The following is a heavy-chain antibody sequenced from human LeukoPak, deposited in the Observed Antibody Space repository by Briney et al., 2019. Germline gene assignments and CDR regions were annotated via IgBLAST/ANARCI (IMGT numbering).Heavy chain of an antibody. J-gene: IGHJ3*02. D-gene: IGHD4-17*01. CDR2: IYYSGST. CDR1: GVSMSSGAFY. Sequence: SQTLSLTCTVSGVSMSSGAFYWSWIRQHPGKGLEWIVNIYYSGSTYYNPSLKSRVTISVDRSKTQFSLKLTSVTAADTAVYYCARAFPLDDYGDPDAFDIWGQGTMVTVSS. V-gene: IGHV4-30-4*08. CDR3: ARAFPLDDYGDPDAFDI.